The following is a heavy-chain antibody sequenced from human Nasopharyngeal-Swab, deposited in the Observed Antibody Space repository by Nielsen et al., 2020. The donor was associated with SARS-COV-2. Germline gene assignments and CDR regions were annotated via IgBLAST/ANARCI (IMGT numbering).Heavy chain of an antibody. CDR3: ARESVVTGMDDAPDI. Sequence: LSLTCAGSGFTFSSKWMNWARQAPGKGLEWVANIRQDAREQFYVDSVKGRFTISRDNAKNSVFLQMNSLRSEDTAVYYCARESVVTGMDDAPDIWGRGTMVTVSS. V-gene: IGHV3-7*04. CDR2: IRQDAREQ. D-gene: IGHD2-21*02. CDR1: GFTFSSKW. J-gene: IGHJ3*02.